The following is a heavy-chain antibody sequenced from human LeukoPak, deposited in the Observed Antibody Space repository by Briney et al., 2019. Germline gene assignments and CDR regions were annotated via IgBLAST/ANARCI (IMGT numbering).Heavy chain of an antibody. CDR1: GYTFTGYY. CDR3: ARGPRIMVRGVMADY. Sequence: ASVKVSCKASGYTFTGYYMHWVRQAPGQGLEWMGWINPNSGGTNYAQKFQGRVTMTRDTSISTAYMELSRLRSDDTAVYYCARGPRIMVRGVMADYWGQGTLVTVSS. J-gene: IGHJ4*02. V-gene: IGHV1-2*02. D-gene: IGHD3-10*01. CDR2: INPNSGGT.